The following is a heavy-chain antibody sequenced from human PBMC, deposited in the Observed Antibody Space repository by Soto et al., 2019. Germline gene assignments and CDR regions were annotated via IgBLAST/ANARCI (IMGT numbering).Heavy chain of an antibody. CDR1: GFTFSSYA. V-gene: IGHV3-23*01. J-gene: IGHJ4*02. CDR2: ISGSGGST. CDR3: AKEQRPYCSSSSCYPLDY. Sequence: EVQLLESGGGLVQPGGSLRLSCAASGFTFSSYAMSWVRQAPGKGLEWVSAISGSGGSTYYADSVKGRFTISRDNSENTLYLQMDVLRAEYTAVYYCAKEQRPYCSSSSCYPLDYWGQGTLVTVSS. D-gene: IGHD2-2*01.